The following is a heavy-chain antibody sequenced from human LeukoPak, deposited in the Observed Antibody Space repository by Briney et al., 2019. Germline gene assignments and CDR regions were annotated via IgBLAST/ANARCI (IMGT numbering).Heavy chain of an antibody. CDR1: EFTFDDYA. V-gene: IGHV3-9*01. CDR2: ISWNSGSI. Sequence: GGSLSLSCAGSEFTFDDYAMHWVRQVAGKGLEWISGISWNSGSIGYADSVEGRFTISRDNTKNFLYLQMKNLRVADTALYFCVRDIRPYSSGLFDFWGQGTQVTVSS. CDR3: VRDIRPYSSGLFDF. J-gene: IGHJ4*02. D-gene: IGHD6-19*01.